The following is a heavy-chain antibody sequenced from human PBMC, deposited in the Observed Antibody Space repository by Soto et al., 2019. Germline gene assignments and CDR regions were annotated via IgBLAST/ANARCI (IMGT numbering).Heavy chain of an antibody. CDR1: GDTFTSYA. D-gene: IGHD3-10*01. J-gene: IGHJ6*02. Sequence: GASVKVSCKASGDTFTSYAMHWVRQAPGQRLEWMGWINAGNGNTKYSQKFQGRVTITRDTSASTAYMELSSLRSEDTAVYYCARDLLWFGEAPSYYYYYGMDVWGQGTTVTVSS. CDR3: ARDLLWFGEAPSYYYYYGMDV. V-gene: IGHV1-3*01. CDR2: INAGNGNT.